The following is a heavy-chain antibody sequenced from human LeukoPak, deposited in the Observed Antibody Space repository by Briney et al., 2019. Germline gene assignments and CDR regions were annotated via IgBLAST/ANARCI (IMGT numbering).Heavy chain of an antibody. Sequence: PGGSLRLSCAASGFTFSSYEMNWVRQAPGKGLEWVSYISSSGSTRYYADSVKGRFTISRDNSKNTLYLQMSSLRAEDTAVYYCVKITSVTGGDCWGQGTRLTVSS. CDR2: ISSSGSTR. J-gene: IGHJ4*02. V-gene: IGHV3-48*03. CDR3: VKITSVTGGDC. CDR1: GFTFSSYE. D-gene: IGHD1-1*01.